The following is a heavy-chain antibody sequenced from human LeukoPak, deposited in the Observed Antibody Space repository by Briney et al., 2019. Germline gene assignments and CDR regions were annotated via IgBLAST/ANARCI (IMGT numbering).Heavy chain of an antibody. CDR1: GYTFTSYG. CDR3: ARDGHYYDSSGYFVPSEYFDY. J-gene: IGHJ4*02. V-gene: IGHV1-18*01. Sequence: ASVKVSCKASGYTFTSYGISWVRQAPGQGLEWMGWISVYNGNTNCAQKLQGRVTMTTDTSTSTAYMELRSLRSDDTAVYYCARDGHYYDSSGYFVPSEYFDYWGQGTLVTVSS. CDR2: ISVYNGNT. D-gene: IGHD3-22*01.